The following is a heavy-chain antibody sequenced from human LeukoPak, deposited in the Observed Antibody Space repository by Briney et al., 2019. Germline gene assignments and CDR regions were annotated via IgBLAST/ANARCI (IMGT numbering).Heavy chain of an antibody. CDR2: IGGGGGST. V-gene: IGHV3-23*01. Sequence: GGSLRLSCAASGFTFSNYAMSWVRRAPGKGLEWVSAIGGGGGSTYYADSVKGRFTISRDNSKNTLYLQMNSLRAEDTALYYCAKGRSRSGPDYWGQGAPVTVSS. CDR1: GFTFSNYA. CDR3: AKGRSRSGPDY. D-gene: IGHD2-15*01. J-gene: IGHJ4*02.